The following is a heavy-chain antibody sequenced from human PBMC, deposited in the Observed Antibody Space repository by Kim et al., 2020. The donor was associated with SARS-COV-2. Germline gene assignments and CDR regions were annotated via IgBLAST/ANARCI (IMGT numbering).Heavy chain of an antibody. D-gene: IGHD3-22*01. CDR3: ARYYYDSSANLTGGYYGMDV. V-gene: IGHV1-46*01. CDR2: INPSGGST. J-gene: IGHJ6*02. CDR1: GYTFTSYY. Sequence: ASVKVSCKASGYTFTSYYMHWVRQAPGQGLEWMGIINPSGGSTSYAQKFQGRVTMTRDTSTSTVYMELSSLRSEDTAVYYCARYYYDSSANLTGGYYGMDVWGQGTTVTVSS.